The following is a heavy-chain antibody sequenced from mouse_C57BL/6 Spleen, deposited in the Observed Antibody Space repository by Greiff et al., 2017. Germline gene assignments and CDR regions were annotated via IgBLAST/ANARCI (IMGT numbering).Heavy chain of an antibody. Sequence: QVQLKESGAELVRPGASVTLSCKASGYTFTDYEMHWVKQTPVHGLEWIGAIDPETGGTAYNQKFKGKAILTADKSSSTAYMELRSLTSEDSAVYYCTREELSDYWGQGTTLTVSS. D-gene: IGHD1-3*01. V-gene: IGHV1-15*01. CDR2: IDPETGGT. J-gene: IGHJ2*01. CDR3: TREELSDY. CDR1: GYTFTDYE.